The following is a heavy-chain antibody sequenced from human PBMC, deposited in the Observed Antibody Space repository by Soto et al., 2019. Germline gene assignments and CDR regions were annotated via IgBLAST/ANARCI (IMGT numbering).Heavy chain of an antibody. V-gene: IGHV3-21*01. CDR2: ISSSSSYI. CDR3: ARDREGRDV. CDR1: GFTFSSYS. Sequence: EVQLVESGGGLVKPGGSLRLSCAASGFTFSSYSMNWVRQAPGKGLEWVSSISSSSSYIYYADSVKGRFTISRDNAKNSLYLQMNRLRAEDSAVYYCARDREGRDVWGQGTTVTVSS. D-gene: IGHD3-10*01. J-gene: IGHJ6*02.